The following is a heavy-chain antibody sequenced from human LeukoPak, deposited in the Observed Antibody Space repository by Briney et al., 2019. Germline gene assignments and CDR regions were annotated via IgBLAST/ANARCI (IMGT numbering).Heavy chain of an antibody. CDR2: IYHSGST. CDR3: ARLTGMTGAFDI. J-gene: IGHJ3*02. CDR1: GVSTSSHY. V-gene: IGHV4-59*11. D-gene: IGHD1-20*01. Sequence: SETLPLTCTVSGVSTSSHYWSWIRQPPGKGLDYIGYIYHSGSTNYNPSLRSRVTMSVDTSKKQFSLRLSSVTAADTAVYYCARLTGMTGAFDIWSQGTMVTVSS.